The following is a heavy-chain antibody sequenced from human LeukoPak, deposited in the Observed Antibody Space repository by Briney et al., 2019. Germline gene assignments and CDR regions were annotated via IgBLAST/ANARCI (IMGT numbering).Heavy chain of an antibody. CDR2: IYTSGST. V-gene: IGHV4-4*07. D-gene: IGHD2-2*02. CDR1: GGSISSYY. Sequence: SETLSLTCTVSGGSISSYYWSWIRQPAGKGLEWIGRIYTSGSTNYNPSLKSRVTMSVDTSKNQFSLKMSSVTAADTAVYYCARGDYSSSTRCYSCWFDPWGQGTLVTVSS. CDR3: ARGDYSSSTRCYSCWFDP. J-gene: IGHJ5*02.